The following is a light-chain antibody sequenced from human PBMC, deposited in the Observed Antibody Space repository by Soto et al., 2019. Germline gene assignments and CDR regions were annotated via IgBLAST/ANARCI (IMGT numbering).Light chain of an antibody. Sequence: EIVLTQSPGTLSLSPGERATLSCRASQSVISIYLAWYQQKPGQPPRLLIYGASTRATGIPDRFSGSGSGTDFPLTISRLEPEDSAVYYCQQYDNSRWTFGQGTKVEIK. V-gene: IGKV3-20*01. CDR3: QQYDNSRWT. CDR1: QSVISIY. CDR2: GAS. J-gene: IGKJ1*01.